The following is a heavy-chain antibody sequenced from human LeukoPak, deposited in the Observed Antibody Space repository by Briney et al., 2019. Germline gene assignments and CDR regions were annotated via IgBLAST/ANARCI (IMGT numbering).Heavy chain of an antibody. D-gene: IGHD2-2*01. CDR2: IGGGDTDT. Sequence: GGSLRLSCAASGFTFYNHAMSWVRQAPGMGLEWVSVIGGGDTDTNYTDSVKGRFTISRDNSKNTVSLQMSSLRPEDKAMYYCARDSPGYCSSTSCYADDAFDIWGQGTMVTVSS. CDR3: ARDSPGYCSSTSCYADDAFDI. J-gene: IGHJ3*02. V-gene: IGHV3-23*01. CDR1: GFTFYNHA.